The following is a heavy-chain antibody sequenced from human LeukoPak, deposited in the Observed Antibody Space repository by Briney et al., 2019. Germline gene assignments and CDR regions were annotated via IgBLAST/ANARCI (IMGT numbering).Heavy chain of an antibody. CDR2: ISGSGSST. D-gene: IGHD1-7*01. CDR1: GFTFRRYG. V-gene: IGHV3-23*01. J-gene: IGHJ3*02. Sequence: PGGSLRLSCAASGFTFRRYGMSWVRQAPEKGLEWVSAISGSGSSTYYGDSVKGRFTISRDNSKNTLYLQMNSLRADDTAVYYCTRVQGITGTTGAFDIWGQGTMVTVSS. CDR3: TRVQGITGTTGAFDI.